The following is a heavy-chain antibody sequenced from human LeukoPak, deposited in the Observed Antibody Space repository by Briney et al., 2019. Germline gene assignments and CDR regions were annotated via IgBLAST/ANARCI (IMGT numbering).Heavy chain of an antibody. CDR1: GDSISSSSYY. Sequence: PSETLSLTCTVSGDSISSSSYYWGWIRQPPGKGLEWIGSFYFSGSAYYNPSLESRITVSVDTSKNQFSLKLTSVTAADTAVYYCARQHEILTGYAFDIWGHGTMVTVPS. CDR3: ARQHEILTGYAFDI. D-gene: IGHD3-9*01. V-gene: IGHV4-39*01. J-gene: IGHJ3*02. CDR2: FYFSGSA.